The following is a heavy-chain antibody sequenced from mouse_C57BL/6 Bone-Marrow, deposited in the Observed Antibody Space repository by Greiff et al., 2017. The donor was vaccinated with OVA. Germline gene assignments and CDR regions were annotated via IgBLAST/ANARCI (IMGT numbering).Heavy chain of an antibody. D-gene: IGHD1-1*01. J-gene: IGHJ4*01. CDR2: IHPNSGST. Sequence: QVQLKESGAELVKPGASVKLSCKASGYTFTSYWMHWVKQRPGQGLEWIGMIHPNSGSTNYNEKFKSKATLTVDKSSSTAYMQLSSLTSEDSAVYYCAKNYYGSSHISNYAMDYWGQGTSVTVSS. CDR1: GYTFTSYW. V-gene: IGHV1-64*01. CDR3: AKNYYGSSHISNYAMDY.